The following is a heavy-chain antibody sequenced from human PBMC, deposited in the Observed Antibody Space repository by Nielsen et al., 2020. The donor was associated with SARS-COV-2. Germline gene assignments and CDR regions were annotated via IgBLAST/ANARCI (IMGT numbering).Heavy chain of an antibody. CDR3: AKDKYQLLNYGMDV. Sequence: GESLKISCAASGFTFSSYAMSWVRQAPGKGLEWVSAISGSGGSTYYADSVKGRFTISRDNSKNTLYLQMSSLRAEDTAVYYCAKDKYQLLNYGMDVWGQGTTVTVSS. CDR1: GFTFSSYA. J-gene: IGHJ6*02. D-gene: IGHD2-2*01. V-gene: IGHV3-23*01. CDR2: ISGSGGST.